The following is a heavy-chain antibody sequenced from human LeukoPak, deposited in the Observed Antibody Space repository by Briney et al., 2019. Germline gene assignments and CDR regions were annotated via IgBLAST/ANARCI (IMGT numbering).Heavy chain of an antibody. D-gene: IGHD2-2*01. CDR2: IGTATSTI. V-gene: IGHV3-48*04. Sequence: GGSLRLSCAASGFTLSSFGMNWVRQAPGKGLEWVSYIGTATSTIYYADSVKGRFTISRDNAKNSLYLQMNSLRAEDTAVYYCARDRGYCRGTTCYAYYFDSWGQGTLVTVSS. J-gene: IGHJ4*02. CDR3: ARDRGYCRGTTCYAYYFDS. CDR1: GFTLSSFG.